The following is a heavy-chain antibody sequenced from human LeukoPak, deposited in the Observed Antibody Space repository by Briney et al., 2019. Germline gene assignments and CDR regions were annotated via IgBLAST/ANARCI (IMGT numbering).Heavy chain of an antibody. CDR2: ISWDGSST. J-gene: IGHJ6*03. CDR1: GFTFSSYW. Sequence: GGSLRLSCAASGFTFSSYWMSWVRQAPGKGLEWVSLISWDGSSTYYADSVKGRFTISRDNSKNSLYLQMNSLRAEDTALYYCAKDGNIAVDYYMDVWGKGTTVTVSS. CDR3: AKDGNIAVDYYMDV. D-gene: IGHD6-19*01. V-gene: IGHV3-43D*03.